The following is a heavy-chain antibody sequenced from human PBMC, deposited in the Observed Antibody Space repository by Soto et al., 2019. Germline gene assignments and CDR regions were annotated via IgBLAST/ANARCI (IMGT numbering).Heavy chain of an antibody. D-gene: IGHD2-15*01. V-gene: IGHV4-30-4*01. CDR3: ARDQRIEAAYLDD. J-gene: IGHJ4*02. CDR2: IYYRGNS. CDR1: GGSIRNGAYY. Sequence: SETLSLTCTVSGGSIRNGAYYWSWSRHVPGKGLEWIGYIYYRGNSHYNTSLESRVSISIDMAKNQFTLKMASVTAADTAIYFCARDQRIEAAYLDDWGPGILVT.